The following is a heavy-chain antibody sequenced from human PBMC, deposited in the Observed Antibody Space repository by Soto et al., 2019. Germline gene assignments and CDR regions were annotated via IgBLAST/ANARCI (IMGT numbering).Heavy chain of an antibody. D-gene: IGHD3-22*01. CDR1: GYTFTSYA. J-gene: IGHJ5*02. V-gene: IGHV1-3*01. Sequence: ASVKVSCKASGYTFTSYAMHWVRQAPGQRLEWMGWINAGNGNTKYSQKFQGRVTITRDTSASTAYMELSSLRSEDTAVYYCARNYYDSSGYLYWFDPWGQGTLVTVSS. CDR3: ARNYYDSSGYLYWFDP. CDR2: INAGNGNT.